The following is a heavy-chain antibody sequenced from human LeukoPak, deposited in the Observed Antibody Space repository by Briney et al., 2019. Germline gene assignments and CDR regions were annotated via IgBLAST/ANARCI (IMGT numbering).Heavy chain of an antibody. CDR2: INHSGST. D-gene: IGHD3-10*01. V-gene: IGHV4-34*01. CDR1: GGSFSGYY. CDR3: ARGKRLITMVRGVIIGQNYYYGMDV. J-gene: IGHJ6*02. Sequence: SETLSLTCAVYGGSFSGYYWSWIRQPPGKGLEWIGEINHSGSTNYNPSLKSRVTISVDTSENQFSLKLSSVTAADTAVYYCARGKRLITMVRGVIIGQNYYYGMDVWGQGTTVTVSS.